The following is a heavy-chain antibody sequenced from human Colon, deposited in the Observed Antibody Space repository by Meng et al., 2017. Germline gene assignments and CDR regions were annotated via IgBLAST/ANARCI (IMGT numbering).Heavy chain of an antibody. CDR2: IHHNGRT. J-gene: IGHJ5*02. CDR1: GVLLSGYY. CDR3: ARGGLVVIGRGRFDP. D-gene: IGHD2-21*01. Sequence: VLLHQWGAGLLKPAETLSSNCNVSGVLLSGYYWTWIRQPPGKGLEWIGEIHHNGRTNYNPSLQSRVTLSVDTSKNQFSVRLTSMTAADTGVYYCARGGLVVIGRGRFDPWGQGTLVTVSS. V-gene: IGHV4-34*01.